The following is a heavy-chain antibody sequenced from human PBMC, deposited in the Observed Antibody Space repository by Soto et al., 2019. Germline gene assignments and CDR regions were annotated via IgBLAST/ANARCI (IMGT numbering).Heavy chain of an antibody. V-gene: IGHV4-4*07. Sequence: LSLTCTVSGGSISSYYWSWIRQPAGKGLEWIGRIYTSGSTNYNPSLKSRVTMSVDTSKNQFSLKLSSVTAADTAVYYCARDSSTYGADLLNFDYWGQGTMVTASS. CDR1: GGSISSYY. J-gene: IGHJ4*02. CDR3: ARDSSTYGADLLNFDY. CDR2: IYTSGST. D-gene: IGHD1-26*01.